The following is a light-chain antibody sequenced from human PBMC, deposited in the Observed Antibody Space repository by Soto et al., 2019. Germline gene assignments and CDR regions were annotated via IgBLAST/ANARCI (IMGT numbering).Light chain of an antibody. J-gene: IGKJ2*01. CDR2: RVS. V-gene: IGKV2-24*01. CDR3: MQGTQFPPYT. CDR1: QSLVHSDGYTY. Sequence: IVMTQTPLSSPVTLGQPASISCRSSQSLVHSDGYTYLSWYQLKPGQPPRLLIYRVSNRFSGVPDRFSGSGAGTDFTLRISRVESEDFGVYFCMQGTQFPPYTFGQGTKLEI.